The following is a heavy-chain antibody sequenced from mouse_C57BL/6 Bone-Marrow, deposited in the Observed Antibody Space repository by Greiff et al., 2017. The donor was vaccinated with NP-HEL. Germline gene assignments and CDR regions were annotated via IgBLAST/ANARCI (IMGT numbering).Heavy chain of an antibody. V-gene: IGHV1-19*01. Sequence: EVQLQQSGPVLVKPGASVKMSCKASGYTFTDYYMNWVKQSHGKSLEWIGVIIPYNGGTSYNQKFKGKATLTVDKSSSTAYMELNSLTSEDSAVYYCARLGANCDYAMDYWGRGTSVTVSS. CDR3: ARLGANCDYAMDY. J-gene: IGHJ4*01. CDR1: GYTFTDYY. CDR2: IIPYNGGT. D-gene: IGHD4-1*01.